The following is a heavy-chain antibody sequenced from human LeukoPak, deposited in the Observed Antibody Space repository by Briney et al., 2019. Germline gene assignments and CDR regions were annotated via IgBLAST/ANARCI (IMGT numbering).Heavy chain of an antibody. CDR2: INHSGST. CDR3: ARPGIAVAGLVYGMDV. CDR1: GGSFSGYY. Sequence: SETLSLTCAVYGGSFSGYYWSWIRQPPGKGLEWIEEINHSGSTNYNPSLKSRVTISVDTSKNRFSLKLSSVTAADTAVYYCARPGIAVAGLVYGMDVWGQGTTVTVSS. V-gene: IGHV4-34*01. D-gene: IGHD6-19*01. J-gene: IGHJ6*02.